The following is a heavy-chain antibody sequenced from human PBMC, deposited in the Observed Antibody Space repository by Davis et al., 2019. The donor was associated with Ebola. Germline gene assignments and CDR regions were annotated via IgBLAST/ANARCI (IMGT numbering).Heavy chain of an antibody. V-gene: IGHV1-69*13. D-gene: IGHD6-19*01. Sequence: SVKVSCKASGGTFSSYAISWVRQAPGQGLEWMGGIIPIFGTANYAQKFQGRVTITADESTSTAYMELSSLRSEDTAVYYCVTFLEQWLAYWGQGTTVTVSS. J-gene: IGHJ6*02. CDR2: IIPIFGTA. CDR3: VTFLEQWLAY. CDR1: GGTFSSYA.